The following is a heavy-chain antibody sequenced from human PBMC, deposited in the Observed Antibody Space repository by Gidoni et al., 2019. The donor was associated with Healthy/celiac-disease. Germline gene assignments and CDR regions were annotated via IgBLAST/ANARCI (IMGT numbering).Heavy chain of an antibody. D-gene: IGHD3-22*01. CDR1: GFTFSSYA. CDR2: ISGSGGST. J-gene: IGHJ6*02. CDR3: ASPSTYYYDSSGPTGYYYYGMDV. Sequence: EVQLLESGGGLVQPGGSLRLSCAASGFTFSSYAMRWVRQAPGKGLEWVSAISGSGGSTYDADSVKGRFTIARDNSKNTLYRQMNSLRAEDTAVYYCASPSTYYYDSSGPTGYYYYGMDVWGQGTTVTVSS. V-gene: IGHV3-23*01.